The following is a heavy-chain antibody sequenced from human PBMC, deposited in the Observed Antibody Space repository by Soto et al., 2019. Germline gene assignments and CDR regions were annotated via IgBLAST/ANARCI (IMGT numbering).Heavy chain of an antibody. V-gene: IGHV3-23*01. Sequence: PGGSLRLSCAASGFTFSSYAMSWVRQAPGKGLEWVSAISGSGGSTYYADSVKGRFTISRDNSKNTLYLQMNSLRAEDTAVYYCAKDRGGVRGSSPAGRYFDYWGQGTLVTVSS. D-gene: IGHD6-6*01. J-gene: IGHJ4*02. CDR1: GFTFSSYA. CDR3: AKDRGGVRGSSPAGRYFDY. CDR2: ISGSGGST.